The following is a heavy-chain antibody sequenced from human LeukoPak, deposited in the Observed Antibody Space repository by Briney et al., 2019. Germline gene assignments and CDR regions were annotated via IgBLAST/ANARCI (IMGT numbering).Heavy chain of an antibody. CDR2: INPSNGVT. CDR3: ARVEPPGTMIVY. J-gene: IGHJ4*02. D-gene: IGHD3-22*01. V-gene: IGHV1-2*02. Sequence: ASVKVSCKASGYTFSGHYMHWVRQAPGQGLEWMGWINPSNGVTNYAQKFQGRVTMTGDTSISTAYMDLGRLRSDDTAVYYCARVEPPGTMIVYWGQGTLVTVSS. CDR1: GYTFSGHY.